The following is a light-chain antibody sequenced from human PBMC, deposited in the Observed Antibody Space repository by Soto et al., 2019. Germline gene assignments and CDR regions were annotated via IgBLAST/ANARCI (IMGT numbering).Light chain of an antibody. Sequence: SYELTQPPSVSVSPGQTASITCSGDKLGDKFAYWYQQKPGQSPVLVIYEDSKRPSGIPERFSGSNSGNTATLTINGTQAMDEADYYCQAWDSSSVVFGGGTQLTVL. CDR3: QAWDSSSVV. CDR1: KLGDKF. V-gene: IGLV3-1*01. CDR2: EDS. J-gene: IGLJ2*01.